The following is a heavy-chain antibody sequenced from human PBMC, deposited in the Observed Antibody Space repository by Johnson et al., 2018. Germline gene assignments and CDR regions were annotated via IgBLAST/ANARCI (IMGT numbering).Heavy chain of an antibody. CDR2: IKSKTDGGTT. V-gene: IGHV3-15*07. CDR3: TTVYDTSGYYYVEAFDI. J-gene: IGHJ3*02. CDR1: GVTFSNAW. Sequence: VQLVESGGGLVTPGGSLRLSCAASGVTFSNAWMNWVRQAPGKGLDWVGRIKSKTDGGTTDYAAPVQGRLTISRDDSKNTLFLQMNSLKTEDTAVYYCTTVYDTSGYYYVEAFDIWGQGTMVTVSS. D-gene: IGHD3-22*01.